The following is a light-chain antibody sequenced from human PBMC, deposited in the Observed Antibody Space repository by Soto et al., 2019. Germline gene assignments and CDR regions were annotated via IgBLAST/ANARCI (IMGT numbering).Light chain of an antibody. J-gene: IGKJ2*01. CDR2: WAS. Sequence: DIVMTQSPDSLAVSLGERATINCRSSQSVLYSSNNRNYLAWYQQKPGQPPKLLISWASIRESGVPDRFSGSGSGTDFTLTISSLQAEDVAVYYCQQYYSALYTFGQGTKLEIK. V-gene: IGKV4-1*01. CDR3: QQYYSALYT. CDR1: QSVLYSSNNRNY.